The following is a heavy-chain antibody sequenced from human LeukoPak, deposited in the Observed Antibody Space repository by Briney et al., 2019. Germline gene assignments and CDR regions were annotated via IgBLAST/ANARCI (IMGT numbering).Heavy chain of an antibody. CDR2: ISNTGRTI. Sequence: PSGGSLRLSCAASGFTFSSYEMNWVRQAPGKGLEWVSYISNTGRTIYYADSVKGRFTISRDNAKNSLFLQVNSLRAEDTAIYYCARKTSRKNFDYWGQGTLVTVSS. V-gene: IGHV3-48*03. CDR1: GFTFSSYE. D-gene: IGHD1-14*01. J-gene: IGHJ4*02. CDR3: ARKTSRKNFDY.